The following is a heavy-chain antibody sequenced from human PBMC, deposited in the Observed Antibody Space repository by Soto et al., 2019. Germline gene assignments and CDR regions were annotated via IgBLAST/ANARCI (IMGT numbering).Heavy chain of an antibody. CDR1: GGSISSYY. J-gene: IGHJ3*01. CDR3: RRGYWFFLGVVAASDVFFF. D-gene: IGHD2-15*01. V-gene: IGHV4-59*01. Sequence: SETLSLTCTVSGGSISSYYWSWIRQPPGKGLEWIGYIYYSGSTNYNPSLKSRVTISVDTSKNQFSLKLSSVTAADTAVYYCRRGYWFFLGVVAASDVFFFWAQGTIVPVSS. CDR2: IYYSGST.